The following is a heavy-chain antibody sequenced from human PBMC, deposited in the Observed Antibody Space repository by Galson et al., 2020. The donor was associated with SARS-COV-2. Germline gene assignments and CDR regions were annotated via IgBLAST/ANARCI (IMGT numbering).Heavy chain of an antibody. J-gene: IGHJ4*02. CDR2: IKQDGSDK. CDR1: GFSFSSYW. Sequence: GESLKISCAASGFSFSSYWMTWVRQAPGKGLEWVANIKQDGSDKYYVDSVKGRFTISRDNAKNSLYLHMNSLRAEETAVYYCARESYDSGWFDYWGQGTLVTGSS. CDR3: ARESYDSGWFDY. V-gene: IGHV3-7*03. D-gene: IGHD6-19*01.